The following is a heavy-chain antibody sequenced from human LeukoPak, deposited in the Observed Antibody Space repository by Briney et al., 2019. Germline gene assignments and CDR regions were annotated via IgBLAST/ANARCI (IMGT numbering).Heavy chain of an antibody. Sequence: GGSLRLSCAASGFTFSSYNMNWVRQAPGKGLEWVSSISSSSSYIYYADSVKGRFTISRDNAKNSLYLQMNSLRAEDTAVYYCAIDSSGYTYYFDYWGQGTLVTVSS. CDR2: ISSSSSYI. CDR1: GFTFSSYN. J-gene: IGHJ4*02. V-gene: IGHV3-21*01. CDR3: AIDSSGYTYYFDY. D-gene: IGHD3-22*01.